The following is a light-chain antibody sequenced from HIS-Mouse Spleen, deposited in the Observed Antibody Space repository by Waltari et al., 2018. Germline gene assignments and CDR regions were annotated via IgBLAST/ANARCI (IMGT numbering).Light chain of an antibody. V-gene: IGLV2-23*01. J-gene: IGLJ3*02. CDR3: CSYAGSSTSLV. CDR2: EGS. CDR1: SSDVGSYNL. Sequence: GQSITISCTGTSSDVGSYNLVSWYQQHPGKAPKLMIYEGSKRPSGVSNRFSGSKSGNTASLTISGLQAEDEADYYCCSYAGSSTSLVFGGGTKLTVL.